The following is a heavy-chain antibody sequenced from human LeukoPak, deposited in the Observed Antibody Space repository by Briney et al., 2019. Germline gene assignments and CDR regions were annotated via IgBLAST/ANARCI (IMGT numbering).Heavy chain of an antibody. V-gene: IGHV3-15*01. CDR1: GFTFSNAW. CDR2: IKSKTDGGTT. J-gene: IGHJ4*02. D-gene: IGHD2-15*01. CDR3: TTDGGWLGYCSGGSCYDY. Sequence: GGSLRLSCAASGFTFSNAWMSWVRQAPGKGLEWVGRIKSKTDGGTTDYAAPVKGRFTISRDDSKNTLYLQMNSLKTEDTAVYYCTTDGGWLGYCSGGSCYDYWGQGTLVTVSS.